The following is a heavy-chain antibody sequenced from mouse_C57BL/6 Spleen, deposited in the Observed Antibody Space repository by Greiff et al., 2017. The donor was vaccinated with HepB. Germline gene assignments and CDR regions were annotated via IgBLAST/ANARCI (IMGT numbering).Heavy chain of an antibody. J-gene: IGHJ4*01. V-gene: IGHV1-18*01. CDR3: ARGVYYLYAMDY. CDR1: GYTFTDYN. CDR2: INPNNGGT. D-gene: IGHD1-1*01. Sequence: VQLKQSGPELVKPGASVKIPCKASGYTFTDYNMDWVKQSHGKSLEWIGDINPNNGGTIYNQKFKGKATLTVDKSSSTAYMELRSLTSEDTAVYYCARGVYYLYAMDYWGQGTSVTVSS.